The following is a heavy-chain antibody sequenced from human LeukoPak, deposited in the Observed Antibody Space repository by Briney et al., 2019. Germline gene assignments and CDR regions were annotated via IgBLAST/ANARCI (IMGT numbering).Heavy chain of an antibody. Sequence: SETLSLTCTVSGGSISSYYWSWIRQPPGKGLEWIGYIYYSGSTNYNPSLKSRVTISVDTSKNQFSLKLSSVTAADTALYYCARDIGLSGSYDAGEFDRWGQGTLVSVSS. D-gene: IGHD3-10*01. CDR1: GGSISSYY. CDR3: ARDIGLSGSYDAGEFDR. CDR2: IYYSGST. J-gene: IGHJ5*02. V-gene: IGHV4-59*01.